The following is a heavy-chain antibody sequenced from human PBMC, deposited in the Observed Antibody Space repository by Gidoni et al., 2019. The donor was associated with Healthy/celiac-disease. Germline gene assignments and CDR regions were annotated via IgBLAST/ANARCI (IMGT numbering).Heavy chain of an antibody. J-gene: IGHJ6*02. CDR1: GYSISSGYY. V-gene: IGHV4-38-2*02. D-gene: IGHD6-19*01. CDR2: IYHSGST. Sequence: QVQLQESGPGLVKPSETLSLTCAVSGYSISSGYYWGWIRQPPGKGLEWIGSIYHSGSTYYNPSLKSRVTISVDTSKNQFSLKLSSVTAADTAVYYCAREKAVAGMSPFSYYYYGMDVWGQGTTVTVSS. CDR3: AREKAVAGMSPFSYYYYGMDV.